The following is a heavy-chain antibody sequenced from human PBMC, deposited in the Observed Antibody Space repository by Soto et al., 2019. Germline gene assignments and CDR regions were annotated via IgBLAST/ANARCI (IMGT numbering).Heavy chain of an antibody. J-gene: IGHJ6*02. CDR1: GFTFSSYA. D-gene: IGHD2-2*01. V-gene: IGHV3-23*05. Sequence: QLLESGGGLVQPGGSLRLSCAASGFTFSSYAMTWVRQAPGKGLEWVSSIDTIGSHEYYRDSVKGRFTISRDNSKKTVNLQMNSLRAEDTAVYYCAIEGCSSTNCYLDGFDVWGQGTTVTVSS. CDR3: AIEGCSSTNCYLDGFDV. CDR2: IDTIGSHE.